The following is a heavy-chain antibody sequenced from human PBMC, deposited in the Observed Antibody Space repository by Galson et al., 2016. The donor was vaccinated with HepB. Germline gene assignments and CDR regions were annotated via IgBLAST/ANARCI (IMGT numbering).Heavy chain of an antibody. CDR2: ISYDGSYK. V-gene: IGHV3-30*06. Sequence: SLRLSCAASEFTFSTYGMHWVRQAPGEGLEWVALISYDGSYKYFADSVKGRFTISRDNVKNTVYLRMNSLRIEDTAMYYCAKDGIMGANTDPSVDFWGQGTLVIVSS. CDR1: EFTFSTYG. CDR3: AKDGIMGANTDPSVDF. D-gene: IGHD1-26*01. J-gene: IGHJ4*02.